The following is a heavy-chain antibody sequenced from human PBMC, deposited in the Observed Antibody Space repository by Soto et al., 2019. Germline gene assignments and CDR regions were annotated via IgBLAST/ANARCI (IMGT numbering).Heavy chain of an antibody. J-gene: IGHJ5*02. D-gene: IGHD6-13*01. CDR2: INHSGST. CDR1: GGSFSGYY. Sequence: SETLSLTCAVYGGSFSGYYWSWIRQPPGKGLEWIGEINHSGSTNYNPSLKSRVTISVDTSKNQFSLMLSSVTAADTAVFYCARVGVKQIRGIVRPSSKWFDPWGQGTLVTVSS. CDR3: ARVGVKQIRGIVRPSSKWFDP. V-gene: IGHV4-34*01.